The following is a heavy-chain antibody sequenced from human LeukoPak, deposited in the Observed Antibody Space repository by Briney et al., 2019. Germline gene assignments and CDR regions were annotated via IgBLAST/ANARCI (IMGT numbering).Heavy chain of an antibody. CDR2: IDPSNGNI. D-gene: IGHD3-9*01. CDR1: GGTFSSYA. V-gene: IGHV1-18*01. CDR3: ARDGVTGHFEW. J-gene: IGHJ4*01. Sequence: EASVKVSCKASGGTFSSYAISWVRQAPGQGLEWIGWIDPSNGNIKYAEKVQDRVTMTTDTSTSTVYMDLRSLRSDDTAVYYCARDGVTGHFEWWGRGTLITVSS.